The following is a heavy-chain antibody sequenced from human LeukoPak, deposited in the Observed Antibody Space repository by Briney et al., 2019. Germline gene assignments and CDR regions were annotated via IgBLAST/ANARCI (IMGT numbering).Heavy chain of an antibody. CDR1: GGSISSSSYY. CDR3: ARAVPRGIAVAGLDY. V-gene: IGHV4-39*07. CDR2: LYYSERP. J-gene: IGHJ4*02. Sequence: PSYTLSLTCTLSGGSISSSSYYWRCIRHPPGKGLECMGSLYYSERPHYNPSLKSRVTISVDTSKNQFSVKLSSVTAADTAVYYCARAVPRGIAVAGLDYWGQGTLVTVSS. D-gene: IGHD6-19*01.